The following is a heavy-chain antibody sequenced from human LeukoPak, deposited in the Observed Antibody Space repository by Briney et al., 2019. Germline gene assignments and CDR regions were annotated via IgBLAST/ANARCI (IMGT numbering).Heavy chain of an antibody. CDR3: ARDAGRDGYSHFDY. CDR2: IYISGST. V-gene: IGHV4-61*02. Sequence: PSQTLSLTCTVSGGSISSGSYYWSWFRQPAGKGLEWLGRIYISGSTTYNPSLKSRVTISVDTSKNQFSLKLTSVTAADTAVYYCARDAGRDGYSHFDYWGQGTLVTVSS. J-gene: IGHJ4*02. D-gene: IGHD5-24*01. CDR1: GGSISSGSYY.